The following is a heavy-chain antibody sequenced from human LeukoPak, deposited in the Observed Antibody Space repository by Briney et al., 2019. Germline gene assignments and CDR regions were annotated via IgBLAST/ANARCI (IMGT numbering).Heavy chain of an antibody. Sequence: SVKVSCKASGGTFSSYAISWVRQAPGQGLEWMGGIIPIFGTANYAQKFQGRVTITADKSTSTAYMELSSLRSEDMAVYYCAGGGYCSGACPNWFDPWGQGTLVTVSS. CDR3: AGGGYCSGACPNWFDP. CDR2: IIPIFGTA. V-gene: IGHV1-69*06. J-gene: IGHJ5*02. CDR1: GGTFSSYA. D-gene: IGHD2-15*01.